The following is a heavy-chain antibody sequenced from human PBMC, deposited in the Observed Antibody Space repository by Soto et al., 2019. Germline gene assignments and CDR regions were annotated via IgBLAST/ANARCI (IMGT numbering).Heavy chain of an antibody. V-gene: IGHV3-13*01. Sequence: GGSLRLSXAASGFTFSNYDMHWGRQAPGEGLEWVSGIGAASDTYYPVSVQGRFTVSRDNAKKSSYLQMNSLRAGDTAVYYRARGVLGPGDYYYGMDVWGQGTTVTVSS. D-gene: IGHD7-27*01. CDR2: IGAASDT. CDR3: ARGVLGPGDYYYGMDV. CDR1: GFTFSNYD. J-gene: IGHJ6*02.